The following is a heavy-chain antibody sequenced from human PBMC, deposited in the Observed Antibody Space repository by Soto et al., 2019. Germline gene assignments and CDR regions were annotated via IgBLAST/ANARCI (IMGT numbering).Heavy chain of an antibody. V-gene: IGHV1-24*01. Sequence: ASVKVSCKVSGHTLTELSIHWVRQAPGKGLEWIGVFDPEDGETIYAQNFQGRVTMTEDTSTDTAYMELSSLRSEDTAVYYCARLIDDVWIGPNNWFDPWGQGTLVTVSS. J-gene: IGHJ5*02. CDR3: ARLIDDVWIGPNNWFDP. CDR2: FDPEDGET. CDR1: GHTLTELS. D-gene: IGHD3-3*01.